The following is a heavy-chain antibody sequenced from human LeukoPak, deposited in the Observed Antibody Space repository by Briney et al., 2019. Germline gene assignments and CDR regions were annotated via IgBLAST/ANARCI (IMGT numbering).Heavy chain of an antibody. Sequence: GGSLRLSCAASGITVSSKYMSWVRQAPGKGLEWVSVINSGGSTYYADSVKGRFTISRDNSKNTLYLQMNSLRAEDTAVYYCARDLIVGANHDAFDIWGQGTMVTVSS. D-gene: IGHD1-26*01. V-gene: IGHV3-53*01. J-gene: IGHJ3*02. CDR3: ARDLIVGANHDAFDI. CDR1: GITVSSKY. CDR2: INSGGST.